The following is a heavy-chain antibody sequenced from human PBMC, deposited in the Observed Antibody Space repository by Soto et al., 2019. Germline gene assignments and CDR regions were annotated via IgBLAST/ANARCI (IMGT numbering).Heavy chain of an antibody. Sequence: QVQLAQSGAEVEKPGSSVKVSCKASGGTFNIYAISWVRQAPGQGLEWMAGIIPVFGTPSFAQKFRGRVTITADESTDTAYMELSSLGSEDTAFYYCARGPYYDFWKGFSYFDDWGQETLVIVSS. D-gene: IGHD3-3*01. J-gene: IGHJ4*02. CDR3: ARGPYYDFWKGFSYFDD. CDR1: GGTFNIYA. CDR2: IIPVFGTP. V-gene: IGHV1-69*01.